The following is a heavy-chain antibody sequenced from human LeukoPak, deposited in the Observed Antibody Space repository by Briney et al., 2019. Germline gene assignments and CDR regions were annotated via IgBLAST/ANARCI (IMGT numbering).Heavy chain of an antibody. J-gene: IGHJ1*01. CDR3: ARSYCPNDVCYEYFQH. CDR1: GFTFSSYW. CDR2: INSDGIST. V-gene: IGHV3-74*01. D-gene: IGHD2-8*01. Sequence: GGSLRLSCAASGFTFSSYWMHWVRQAPGKGLVWVARINSDGISTTYADSVKGRFTISRDNAKNTLYLQMNSLRAEDTAVYYCARSYCPNDVCYEYFQHWGQRTLVTVSS.